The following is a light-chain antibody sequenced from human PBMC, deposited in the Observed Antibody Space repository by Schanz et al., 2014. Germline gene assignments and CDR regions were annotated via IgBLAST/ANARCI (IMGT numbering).Light chain of an antibody. Sequence: EIVLTQSPATLSLSPGERATLSCRASQTVGSNHLAWYQLKPGQAPRLLIYDTSNRATGTPGRFSGSGSGTDFTLTISSLEPEDFAVYYCQQRSNWPFLTFGGGTKVQI. J-gene: IGKJ4*01. CDR1: QTVGSN. CDR2: DTS. V-gene: IGKV3-11*01. CDR3: QQRSNWPFLT.